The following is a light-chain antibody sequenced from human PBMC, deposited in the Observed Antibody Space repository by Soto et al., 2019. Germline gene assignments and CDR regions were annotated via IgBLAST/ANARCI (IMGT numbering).Light chain of an antibody. Sequence: DIQMTQSPSTLSASVGDRVTITCRARQSISSWLAWYQQKPGKAPKLLIYDASSLESGFPSRFSGSGSGTEFTLTISCLQADDFATYYCQQYNSYPWTFGQGTKVEIK. CDR3: QQYNSYPWT. J-gene: IGKJ1*01. V-gene: IGKV1-5*01. CDR2: DAS. CDR1: QSISSW.